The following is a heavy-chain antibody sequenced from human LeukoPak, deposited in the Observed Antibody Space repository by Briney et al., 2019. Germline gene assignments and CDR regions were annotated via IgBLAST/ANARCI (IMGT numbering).Heavy chain of an antibody. CDR3: ARDEAH. CDR2: IKQDGSEK. V-gene: IGHV3-7*03. CDR1: GFTFSYYW. J-gene: IGHJ4*02. Sequence: PGGSLRLSCGGSGFTFSYYWMHWVRQAPGKGLEWVANIKQDGSEKNYVAFVKGRFTISRDNAKNSLFLQMNNLRAEDTAVYYCARDEAHWGQGTLVTVSS.